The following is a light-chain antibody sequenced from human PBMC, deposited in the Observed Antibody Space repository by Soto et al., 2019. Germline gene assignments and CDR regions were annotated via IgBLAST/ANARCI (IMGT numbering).Light chain of an antibody. Sequence: EIVMTQSPATLSVSPGERATLSCRASQTVNSNLAWYQQKPGQVPRLLIHGASTRATDIPDTFSGSGSATEFTLTISSLQSKDSAVYFCQQYNSWPLTFGGGTKVEIK. CDR2: GAS. V-gene: IGKV3-15*01. CDR3: QQYNSWPLT. CDR1: QTVNSN. J-gene: IGKJ4*01.